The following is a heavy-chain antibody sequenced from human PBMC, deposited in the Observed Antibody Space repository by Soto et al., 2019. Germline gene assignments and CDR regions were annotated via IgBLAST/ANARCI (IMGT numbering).Heavy chain of an antibody. V-gene: IGHV1-3*01. CDR2: INAGNGNT. Sequence: ASVKVSCKASGYTFTSYAMHWVRQAPGQRLEWMGWINAGNGNTKYSQKFQGRVTITRDTSASTAYMELSSLRSEDTAVYYCARGVHIVVVTAYGPGHYCYYGMDVWGQGTTVTVSS. CDR1: GYTFTSYA. D-gene: IGHD2-21*02. CDR3: ARGVHIVVVTAYGPGHYCYYGMDV. J-gene: IGHJ6*02.